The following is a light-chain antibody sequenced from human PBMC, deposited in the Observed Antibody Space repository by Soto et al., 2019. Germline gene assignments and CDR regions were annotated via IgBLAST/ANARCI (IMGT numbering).Light chain of an antibody. CDR1: QSVSSN. J-gene: IGKJ2*01. V-gene: IGKV3-15*01. CDR3: QQYNNWPPQYT. CDR2: GAS. Sequence: EIVMTQSPATLSVSPGERATLSCRASQSVSSNLAWYQQKPGQAPRLLIYGASTRATGIPARFSGSGSGIEFTLTISSLQSEDFAVYYCQQYNNWPPQYTFGQGTKLEIK.